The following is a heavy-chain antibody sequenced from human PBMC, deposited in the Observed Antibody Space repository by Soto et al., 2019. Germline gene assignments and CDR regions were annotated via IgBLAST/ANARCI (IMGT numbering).Heavy chain of an antibody. V-gene: IGHV3-23*01. CDR2: ISGSGDST. D-gene: IGHD2-21*01. Sequence: GGSLRLSCAASGFTFSSYAMSWVRQAPGKGLEWVSTISGSGDSTFYADSVRGRFTLSRDNSKNTLFLQMTNLRAEDTALFYCAKGDSSSTNWFDSWGQGSLVTVSS. CDR1: GFTFSSYA. J-gene: IGHJ5*01. CDR3: AKGDSSSTNWFDS.